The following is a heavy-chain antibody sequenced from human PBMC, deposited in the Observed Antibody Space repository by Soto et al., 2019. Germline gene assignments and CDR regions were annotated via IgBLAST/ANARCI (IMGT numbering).Heavy chain of an antibody. D-gene: IGHD3-3*01. J-gene: IGHJ4*02. CDR1: GGSFSSGDYF. Sequence: SETLSLTCTLSGGSFSSGDYFWSWIRQPPGKGLEWIGNIHYSGTTYYNPSLKSRLTISLDATRNHYSLRLTSVTAADTAVYFCARAPVGLDPISYFDYWGQGKLVTVSS. CDR3: ARAPVGLDPISYFDY. V-gene: IGHV4-30-4*01. CDR2: IHYSGTT.